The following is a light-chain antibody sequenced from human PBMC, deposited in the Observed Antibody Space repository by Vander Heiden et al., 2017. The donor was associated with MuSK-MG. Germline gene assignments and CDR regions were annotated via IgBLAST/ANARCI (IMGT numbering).Light chain of an antibody. CDR2: GAS. CDR1: QSVSSN. CDR3: QQNNNWPPWT. J-gene: IGKJ1*01. V-gene: IGKV3-15*01. Sequence: EIVMTQSPATLSVSPGERATLPCRASQSVSSNLAWYQQKPGQAPRLLIYGASTRATGIPARFSGSGYGTEFTLTISSRQSEDFAVYYCQQNNNWPPWTFGQGTKVEIK.